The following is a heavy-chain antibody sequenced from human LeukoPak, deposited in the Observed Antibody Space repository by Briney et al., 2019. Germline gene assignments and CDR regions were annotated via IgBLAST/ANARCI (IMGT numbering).Heavy chain of an antibody. CDR2: INTDGRSI. J-gene: IGHJ4*02. D-gene: IGHD5-24*01. V-gene: IGHV3-74*01. Sequence: GGSLRLSCVASGFTLSSFWMHWVRQAPGKGLVWVSRINTDGRSISYADSVQGRFTISRDNAKSTLFLQMNSLTAEDTAVYYCARSDGGFDYWGQGTLVTVSA. CDR3: ARSDGGFDY. CDR1: GFTLSSFW.